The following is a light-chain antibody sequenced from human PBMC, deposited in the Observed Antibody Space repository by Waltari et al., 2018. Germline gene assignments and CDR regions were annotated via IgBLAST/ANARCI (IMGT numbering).Light chain of an antibody. Sequence: AIRMTQSPSSFSASTGDRVTLTCRASQGISSYLAWYQQKPGKAPKLLIYAASTLQSGVPSRFSGIGSWTDFTLTISCLQSEDFATYYCQQYYSYPPWTFGQGKKVEIK. J-gene: IGKJ1*01. CDR1: QGISSY. CDR3: QQYYSYPPWT. CDR2: AAS. V-gene: IGKV1-8*01.